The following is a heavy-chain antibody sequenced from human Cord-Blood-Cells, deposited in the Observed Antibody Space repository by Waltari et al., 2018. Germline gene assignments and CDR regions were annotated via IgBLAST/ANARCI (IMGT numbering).Heavy chain of an antibody. V-gene: IGHV3-7*01. CDR3: ARVSRIAAAGRNWFDP. D-gene: IGHD6-13*01. CDR2: IKQDGSEK. Sequence: EVQLVESGGGLVQPGGSLRLSCAASGFTFSSYWMSWVRQAPGKGLEWVANIKQDGSEKYYVDSVKGRFTISRDNAKNSLYLQMNSLRAEDTAVYYCARVSRIAAAGRNWFDPWGQGTLVTVSS. CDR1: GFTFSSYW. J-gene: IGHJ5*02.